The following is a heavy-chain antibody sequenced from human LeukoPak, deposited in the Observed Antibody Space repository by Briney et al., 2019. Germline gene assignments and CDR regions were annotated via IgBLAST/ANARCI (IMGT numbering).Heavy chain of an antibody. D-gene: IGHD6-13*01. Sequence: GASVKVSCKASGGTFSSYAISWVRQAPGQGLEWMGGMIPIFGTANYAQKFQGRVTITADESTSTAYMELSSLRSEDTAVYYCAREGDSSSWYLFWGQGTLVTVSS. J-gene: IGHJ4*02. CDR2: MIPIFGTA. V-gene: IGHV1-69*13. CDR1: GGTFSSYA. CDR3: AREGDSSSWYLF.